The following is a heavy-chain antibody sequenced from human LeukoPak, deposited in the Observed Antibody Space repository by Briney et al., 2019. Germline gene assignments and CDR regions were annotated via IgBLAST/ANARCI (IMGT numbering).Heavy chain of an antibody. V-gene: IGHV3-30*18. Sequence: PGGSLRLSCAASGFTFSSYGMHWVRQAPGKGLEWVAVISYDGSNKYYADSVKGRFTISRDNSKNTLYLQMNSLRAEDTAVYYCAKAKYYGSGSYYLLDSLDYWGQGTLVTVSS. CDR2: ISYDGSNK. D-gene: IGHD3-10*01. J-gene: IGHJ4*02. CDR1: GFTFSSYG. CDR3: AKAKYYGSGSYYLLDSLDY.